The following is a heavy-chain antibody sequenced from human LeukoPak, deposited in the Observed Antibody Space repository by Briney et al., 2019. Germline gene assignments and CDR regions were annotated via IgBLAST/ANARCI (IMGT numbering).Heavy chain of an antibody. CDR1: GGSYSGYY. CDR3: AREHSSSFFDY. J-gene: IGHJ4*02. V-gene: IGHV4-34*01. CDR2: INHSGST. Sequence: SETLSLTCAVYGGSYSGYYWSWIRQPPGKGLEWIGEINHSGSTNYNPSLKSRVTISVDTSKNQFSLKLSSVTAADTAVYYCAREHSSSFFDYWGQGTLVTVSS. D-gene: IGHD6-13*01.